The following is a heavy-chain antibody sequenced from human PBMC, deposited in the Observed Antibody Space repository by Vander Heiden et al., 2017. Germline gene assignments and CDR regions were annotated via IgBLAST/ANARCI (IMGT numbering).Heavy chain of an antibody. CDR3: AKDTGRRGLGVNDAFDI. Sequence: EVQLVASGGGLVQPGRSLSLACAASGFTFDDYAMDWVRQAPGKGLEWVSGISWNSGSIGYADSVKGRFTISRDNAKNSLYLQMNSLRAEDTALYYCAKDTGRRGLGVNDAFDIWGQGTMVTVSS. CDR2: ISWNSGSI. J-gene: IGHJ3*02. CDR1: GFTFDDYA. V-gene: IGHV3-9*01. D-gene: IGHD1-26*01.